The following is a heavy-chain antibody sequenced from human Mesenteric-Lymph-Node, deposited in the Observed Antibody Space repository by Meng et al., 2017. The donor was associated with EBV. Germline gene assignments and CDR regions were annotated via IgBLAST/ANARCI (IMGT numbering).Heavy chain of an antibody. D-gene: IGHD3-10*01. J-gene: IGHJ4*02. Sequence: QLGQSGSGLKRPWASWKVSCKAFGYNFANYAMNWVRQAPGQGPEWMGWINTNSGKPTYAQGLTRRFVFSLDTSASTAYLQISSLKAEDTAIYYCARGLWFGELIDRVTFDYWGQGTLVTVSS. CDR3: ARGLWFGELIDRVTFDY. CDR1: GYNFANYA. V-gene: IGHV7-4-1*02. CDR2: INTNSGKP.